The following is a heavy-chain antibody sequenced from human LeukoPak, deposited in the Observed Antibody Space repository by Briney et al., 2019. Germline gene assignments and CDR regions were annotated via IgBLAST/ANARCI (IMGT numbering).Heavy chain of an antibody. J-gene: IGHJ4*02. D-gene: IGHD3-10*01. CDR3: AKDLKITMVRGFDY. CDR1: GFTFSSYA. CDR2: ISGSGGST. Sequence: GGSLRLSCAASGFTFSSYAMSWVRQAPGKGLEWVSAISGSGGSTHYADSVKGRFTISRDNSKNTLYLQMNSLRAEDTAVYYCAKDLKITMVRGFDYWGQGTLVTVSS. V-gene: IGHV3-23*01.